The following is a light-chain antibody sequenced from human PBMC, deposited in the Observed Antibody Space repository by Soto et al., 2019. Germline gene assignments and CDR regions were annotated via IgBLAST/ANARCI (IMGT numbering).Light chain of an antibody. CDR2: DAS. V-gene: IGKV1-33*01. J-gene: IGKJ3*01. CDR3: QQYDNLPLP. CDR1: QDISNY. Sequence: DIQMTQSPSSLSASVGDRVTITCQASQDISNYLNWYQQKPGKAPKLLIYDASNLETVVPSRFSGSGSGTYFTFTISSLQPEDMATYYCQQYDNLPLPFGPGTKVDSK.